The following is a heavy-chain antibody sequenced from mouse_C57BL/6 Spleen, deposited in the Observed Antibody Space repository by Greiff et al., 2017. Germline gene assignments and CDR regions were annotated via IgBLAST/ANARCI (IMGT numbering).Heavy chain of an antibody. CDR2: IDPKNGDT. V-gene: IGHV14-4*01. CDR1: GFNIKDDY. J-gene: IGHJ4*01. CDR3: TTPDDYGSSYYGMDY. D-gene: IGHD1-1*01. Sequence: VQLQQSGAELVRPGASVKLSCTASGFNIKDDYMHWVKQRPEQGLAWIGWIDPKNGDTEYASKFQGKATITADTSSNTAYLQLSSLTSEDTAVYFCTTPDDYGSSYYGMDYWGQGTSVTVSS.